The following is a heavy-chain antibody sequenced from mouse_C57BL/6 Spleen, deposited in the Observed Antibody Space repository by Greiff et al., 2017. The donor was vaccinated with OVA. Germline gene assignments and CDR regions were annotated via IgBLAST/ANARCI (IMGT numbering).Heavy chain of an antibody. V-gene: IGHV5-17*01. Sequence: EVQLVESGGGLVKPGGSLKLSCAASGFTFSDYGMHWVRQAPEKGLAWVAYLSSGSSTIYYADTVKGRFTISRDNAKNTLFLQRTSLGSDDTAMYYCARRDGSSYAWFAYWGQGTLVTVSA. J-gene: IGHJ3*01. D-gene: IGHD1-1*01. CDR2: LSSGSSTI. CDR3: ARRDGSSYAWFAY. CDR1: GFTFSDYG.